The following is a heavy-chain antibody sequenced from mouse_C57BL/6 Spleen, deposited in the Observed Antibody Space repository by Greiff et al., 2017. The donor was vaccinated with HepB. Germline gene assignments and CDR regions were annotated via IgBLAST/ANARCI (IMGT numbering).Heavy chain of an antibody. J-gene: IGHJ1*03. V-gene: IGHV1-64*01. Sequence: QVQPQQSGAELVKPGASVKLSCKASGYTFTSYWMHWVKQRPGQGLEWIGMIHPNSGSTNYNEKFKSKATLTVDKSSSTAYMQLSSLTSEDSAVYYWASTTAGPWHFDDWGTGTTVTVSS. CDR2: IHPNSGST. CDR1: GYTFTSYW. CDR3: ASTTAGPWHFDD. D-gene: IGHD1-2*01.